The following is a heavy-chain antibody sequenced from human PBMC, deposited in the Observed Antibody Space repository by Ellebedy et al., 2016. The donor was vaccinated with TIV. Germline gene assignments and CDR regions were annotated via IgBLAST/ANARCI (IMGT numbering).Heavy chain of an antibody. D-gene: IGHD6-6*01. CDR2: IKQDGSEK. CDR1: GFTFSSYW. Sequence: GGSLRLSCAASGFTFSSYWMSWVLQAPGKGLEWVANIKQDGSEKYYVDSVKGRFTISRYNAKNSLYLQMNSLRAEDTAVYYCASEYSSSSHWGYWGQGTLVTVSS. CDR3: ASEYSSSSHWGY. J-gene: IGHJ4*02. V-gene: IGHV3-7*03.